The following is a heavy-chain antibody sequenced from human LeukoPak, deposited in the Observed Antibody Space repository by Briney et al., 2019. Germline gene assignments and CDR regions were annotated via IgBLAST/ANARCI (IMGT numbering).Heavy chain of an antibody. CDR2: ISWNSGSI. CDR3: AREGIGRRVIVVVPAAIGY. Sequence: GRSLRLSCAASGFTFDDYAMHWVRQAPGKGLEWVSGISWNSGSIGYADSVKGRFTISRDNAKNSLYLQMNSLRAEDTAVYYCAREGIGRRVIVVVPAAIGYWGQGTLVTVSS. J-gene: IGHJ4*02. V-gene: IGHV3-9*01. D-gene: IGHD2-2*01. CDR1: GFTFDDYA.